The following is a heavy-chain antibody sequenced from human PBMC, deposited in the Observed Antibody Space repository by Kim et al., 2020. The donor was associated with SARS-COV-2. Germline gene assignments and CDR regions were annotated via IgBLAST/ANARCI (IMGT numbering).Heavy chain of an antibody. Sequence: GGSLRLSCAASGFTVRTNYMTWVRQAPGKGLEWVSVLYTDDETDYTASVKGRFTISRDSSKNTLYLQMNSLRVEDTAVYYCARGRHGYGDFDSWGQGTLVTVSS. CDR2: LYTDDET. D-gene: IGHD2-2*03. CDR3: ARGRHGYGDFDS. CDR1: GFTVRTNY. V-gene: IGHV3-53*01. J-gene: IGHJ4*02.